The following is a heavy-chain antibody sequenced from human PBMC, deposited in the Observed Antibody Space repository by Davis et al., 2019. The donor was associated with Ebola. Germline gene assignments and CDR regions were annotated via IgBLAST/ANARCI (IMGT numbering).Heavy chain of an antibody. Sequence: ASVKVSCKASGYTFTSYYMHWVRQAPGQGLEWMGIINPSGGSTSYAQKFQGRVTMTRDTSTSTVYMELSSLRSEDTAVYYCARDYCSRTTCYDVLDMWGQGTMVTVSS. V-gene: IGHV1-46*01. J-gene: IGHJ3*02. D-gene: IGHD2-2*01. CDR1: GYTFTSYY. CDR3: ARDYCSRTTCYDVLDM. CDR2: INPSGGST.